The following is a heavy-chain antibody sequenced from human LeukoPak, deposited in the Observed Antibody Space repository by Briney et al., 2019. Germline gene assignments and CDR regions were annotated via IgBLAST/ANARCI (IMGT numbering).Heavy chain of an antibody. Sequence: SETPSLTCTVSGGSISSGSYYWSWIRQPAGKGLEWIGRIYTSGSTNYNPSLKSRVTISVDTSKNQFSLKLSSVTAADTAVYYCARGTYYYDRFDYWGQGTLVTVSS. CDR3: ARGTYYYDRFDY. J-gene: IGHJ4*02. CDR1: GGSISSGSYY. V-gene: IGHV4-61*02. CDR2: IYTSGST. D-gene: IGHD3-22*01.